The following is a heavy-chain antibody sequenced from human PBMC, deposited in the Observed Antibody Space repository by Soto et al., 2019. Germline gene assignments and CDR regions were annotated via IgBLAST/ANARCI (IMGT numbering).Heavy chain of an antibody. J-gene: IGHJ4*02. D-gene: IGHD3-9*01. Sequence: EVPLVESGGGLVQPGGSLRLSCAASGFTFSSYEMNWVRQAPGKGLEWVSYISSSGSTIYYADSVKGRFTISRDNAKNSLYLQMNSLRAEDTAVYYCARDYDILTGYYSTYDYWGQGTLVTVSS. CDR3: ARDYDILTGYYSTYDY. V-gene: IGHV3-48*03. CDR1: GFTFSSYE. CDR2: ISSSGSTI.